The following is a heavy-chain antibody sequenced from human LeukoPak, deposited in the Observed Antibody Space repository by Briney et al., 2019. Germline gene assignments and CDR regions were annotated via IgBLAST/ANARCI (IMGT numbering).Heavy chain of an antibody. CDR1: GGSISSYY. Sequence: PSETLSLTCTVSGGSISSYYWSWIRQPPGKGLEWIGYIYYSGSTNYNPSLKSRVTISVDTSKNQFSLKLSSVTAADTAVYYCAGSDTTGYIPREWDYWYFDLWGRGTLVTVSS. J-gene: IGHJ2*01. CDR2: IYYSGST. CDR3: AGSDTTGYIPREWDYWYFDL. V-gene: IGHV4-59*12. D-gene: IGHD1-1*01.